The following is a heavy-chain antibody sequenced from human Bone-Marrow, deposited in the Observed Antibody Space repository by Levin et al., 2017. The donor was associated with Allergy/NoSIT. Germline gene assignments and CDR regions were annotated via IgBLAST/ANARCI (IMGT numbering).Heavy chain of an antibody. CDR2: ISWNNKNI. V-gene: IGHV3-9*01. CDR1: GFTFDDYA. D-gene: IGHD3-3*01. J-gene: IGHJ6*02. CDR3: AKGVTICGVVIPGMDV. Sequence: GGSLRLSCAASGFTFDDYAMHWVRQVPGKGLEWVSGISWNNKNIGYADSVKGRFTISRDNAKNSLYLQMRSLRVEDTAMYYCAKGVTICGVVIPGMDVWGQGTTVTVS.